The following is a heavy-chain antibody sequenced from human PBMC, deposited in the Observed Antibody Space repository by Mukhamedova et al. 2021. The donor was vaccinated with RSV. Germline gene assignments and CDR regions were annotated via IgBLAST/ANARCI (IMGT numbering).Heavy chain of an antibody. J-gene: IGHJ4*02. CDR2: IYHSGST. CDR3: ARGGAAAGKIYLDY. D-gene: IGHD6-13*01. Sequence: GKGLEWIGEIYHSGSTNYNPSLKSRVTISVDKSKNQFSLKLSSVTAADTAVYYCARGGAAAGKIYLDYWGQGTLVTV. V-gene: IGHV4-4*02.